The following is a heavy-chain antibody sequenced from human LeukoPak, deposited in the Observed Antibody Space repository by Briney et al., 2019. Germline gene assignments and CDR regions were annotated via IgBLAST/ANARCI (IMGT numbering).Heavy chain of an antibody. CDR1: GGSFSGYY. CDR3: ASEVVAATLDY. V-gene: IGHV4-34*01. Sequence: SETLSLTCAVDGGSFSGYYWSWIRQPPGKGLEWIGEINHSGSTNYNPSLKSRVPISVDTSKNQFSLKLSSVTAADTAVYYCASEVVAATLDYWGQGTLVTVSS. J-gene: IGHJ4*02. CDR2: INHSGST. D-gene: IGHD2-15*01.